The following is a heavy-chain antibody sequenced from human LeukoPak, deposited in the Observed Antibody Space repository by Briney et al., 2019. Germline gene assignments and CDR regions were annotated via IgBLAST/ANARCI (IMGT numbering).Heavy chain of an antibody. V-gene: IGHV5-10-1*01. J-gene: IGHJ4*02. CDR2: IDPSDSYT. Sequence: GESLKISCKGSGYSFTSYWISWVRQMPGEGLEWMGRIDPSDSYTNYSPSFQGHVTISADKSISTAYLQWSSLKASVTAMYYCASLYGGSPPYDFDYWGQGTLVTVSS. CDR3: ASLYGGSPPYDFDY. CDR1: GYSFTSYW. D-gene: IGHD5-12*01.